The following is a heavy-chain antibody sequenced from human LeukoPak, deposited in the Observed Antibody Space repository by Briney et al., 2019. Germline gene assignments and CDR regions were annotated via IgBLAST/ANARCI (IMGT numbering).Heavy chain of an antibody. CDR3: ATSNDAKIAPFDH. CDR1: GASMSAYQ. V-gene: IGHV4-4*09. D-gene: IGHD2-21*01. J-gene: IGHJ4*02. CDR2: INTKGET. Sequence: SEPLSLTFTVSGASMSAYQWSWVRQSPEKGLKGIGCINTKGETSYNPSLKSQVTTSVDTSKSQFSLRLTSVTAADTAVYYCATSNDAKIAPFDHWGQGAPVTVSS.